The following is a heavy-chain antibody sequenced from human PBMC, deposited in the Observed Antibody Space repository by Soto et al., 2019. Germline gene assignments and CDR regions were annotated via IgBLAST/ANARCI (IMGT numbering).Heavy chain of an antibody. Sequence: TSETLSLTCAVYGGSFSGYYWTWIRQTPGKGLEWIGEINQVDQSGTTIYNPSLKSRVTISADTSKSQFSLNLSSVTAADTAVYYCARGLGLFDIWGQGTMVTVSS. CDR3: ARGLGLFDI. CDR2: INQVDQSGTT. V-gene: IGHV4-34*01. D-gene: IGHD3-16*01. CDR1: GGSFSGYY. J-gene: IGHJ3*02.